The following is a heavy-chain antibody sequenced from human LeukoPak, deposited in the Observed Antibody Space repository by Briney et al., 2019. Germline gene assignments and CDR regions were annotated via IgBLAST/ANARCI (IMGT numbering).Heavy chain of an antibody. CDR3: ARGRAERVLLWFGEFHFDP. V-gene: IGHV1-8*01. Sequence: ASVKVSCKASGYTFTSYDINWVRQATGQGLEWMGWMNPNSGNTGYAQKFQGRVTMTRNTSISTAYMELSSLRSEDTAVYYCARGRAERVLLWFGEFHFDPWGQGTPVTVPS. J-gene: IGHJ5*02. D-gene: IGHD3-10*01. CDR2: MNPNSGNT. CDR1: GYTFTSYD.